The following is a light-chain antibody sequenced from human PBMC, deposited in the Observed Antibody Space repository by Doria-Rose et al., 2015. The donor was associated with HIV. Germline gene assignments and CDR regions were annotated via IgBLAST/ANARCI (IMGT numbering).Light chain of an antibody. V-gene: IGKV3-20*01. CDR2: DGS. J-gene: IGKJ1*01. CDR1: QSFRSTY. CDR3: HQYGTSWT. Sequence: TQSPGTLSLSPGERATLSCRARQSFRSTYLAWYQQKPGQAPSLLIYDGSTRDTGIPDRFSASGSGTVFTLTINRLEPEDFALYYCHQYGTSWTFGQGTKVEI.